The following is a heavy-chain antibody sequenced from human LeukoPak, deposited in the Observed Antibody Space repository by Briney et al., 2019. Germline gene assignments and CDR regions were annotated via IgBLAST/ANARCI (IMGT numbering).Heavy chain of an antibody. J-gene: IGHJ5*02. V-gene: IGHV3-53*01. CDR2: IYNSGSA. CDR3: ARDKIPAAGTPRGFDP. Sequence: PGGSLRLSCAASGFTVSSNYMTWVRQAPGKGLEWVSVIYNSGSAYYADSMKGRFTISRDNSKNTVYLQMNSLRVEDTAVYYCARDKIPAAGTPRGFDPWGQGTLVTVSS. CDR1: GFTVSSNY. D-gene: IGHD6-13*01.